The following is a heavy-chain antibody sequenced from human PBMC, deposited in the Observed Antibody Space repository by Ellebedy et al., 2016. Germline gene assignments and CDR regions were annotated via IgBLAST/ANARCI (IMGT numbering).Heavy chain of an antibody. CDR1: GDTFTSSY. J-gene: IGHJ4*02. D-gene: IGHD3-10*01. CDR2: INPSGGST. Sequence: ASVKVSCXASGDTFTSSYIHWVRQAPGQGLEWMGIINPSGGSTTYAQTFRSRVTMTRDTSTNTIYMELSSLRSEDTAVYYCARGPITLVRGVVDYWGQGTLVTVSS. V-gene: IGHV1-46*01. CDR3: ARGPITLVRGVVDY.